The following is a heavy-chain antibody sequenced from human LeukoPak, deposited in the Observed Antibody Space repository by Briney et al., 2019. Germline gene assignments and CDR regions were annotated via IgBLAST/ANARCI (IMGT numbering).Heavy chain of an antibody. D-gene: IGHD6-13*01. J-gene: IGHJ4*02. CDR1: GSSINSHY. Sequence: SETLSLTCSVSGSSINSHYWSWIRQSPGKGLEWIGYVFNGGSTNYNPSLKSRVTMSLDTSRDQFSLRLSSVTAADTAIYYCASRPADSTWYGVFDYWSQGTLVTVSS. CDR2: VFNGGST. V-gene: IGHV4-59*11. CDR3: ASRPADSTWYGVFDY.